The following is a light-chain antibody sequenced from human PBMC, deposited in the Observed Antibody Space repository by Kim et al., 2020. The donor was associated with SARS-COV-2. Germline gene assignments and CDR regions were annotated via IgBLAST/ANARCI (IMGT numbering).Light chain of an antibody. Sequence: QSALTQPASVSGSPGQSITISRTGTSSDVGGYNYVSWYQQHPGKAPKLMIYDVSNRPSGASNRFSGSKSGNTASLSISGLQAEDEADYYCSSYTSSSTRVFGGGTKLTVL. CDR3: SSYTSSSTRV. CDR2: DVS. V-gene: IGLV2-14*03. J-gene: IGLJ3*02. CDR1: SSDVGGYNY.